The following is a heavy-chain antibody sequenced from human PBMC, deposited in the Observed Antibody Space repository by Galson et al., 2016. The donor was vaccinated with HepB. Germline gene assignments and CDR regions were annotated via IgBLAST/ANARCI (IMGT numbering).Heavy chain of an antibody. CDR2: ISDIGADT. CDR3: AARSGEFLMVFDY. Sequence: SLRLSCAGSGFIFNSHAMSWVRQAPGKGLELVSAISDIGADTYHADFVKGRFTISRDNSKNTMYLQMNSLRVEDTAVYYCAARSGEFLMVFDYWGQGTLVTVSS. D-gene: IGHD3-10*01. J-gene: IGHJ4*02. CDR1: GFIFNSHA. V-gene: IGHV3-23*01.